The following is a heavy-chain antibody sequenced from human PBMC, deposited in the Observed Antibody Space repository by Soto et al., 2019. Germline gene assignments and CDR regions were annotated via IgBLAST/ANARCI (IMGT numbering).Heavy chain of an antibody. Sequence: QVQLQASGPGLGKPSGTLSLTCAVSGGSISSGWWTWVRQPPGKGLEWIGEILYSGTTNYNSSLNSRVTISIDNSKKQFSLILSSVTAADTAVYYCSSRITDAPTWGQGTLVTVSS. CDR3: SSRITDAPT. J-gene: IGHJ5*02. CDR1: GGSISSGW. V-gene: IGHV4-4*02. D-gene: IGHD2-2*01. CDR2: ILYSGTT.